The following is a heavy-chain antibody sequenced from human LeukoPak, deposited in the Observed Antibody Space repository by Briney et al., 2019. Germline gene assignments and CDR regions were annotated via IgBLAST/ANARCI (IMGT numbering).Heavy chain of an antibody. V-gene: IGHV3-30-3*02. D-gene: IGHD6-13*01. J-gene: IGHJ4*02. CDR2: ISYDGSNK. CDR1: GFTFSSYA. CDR3: AKSRPGNLVHPFDY. Sequence: GRSLRLSCAASGFTFSSYAMHWVRQAPGKGLEWVAVISYDGSNKYYADSVKGRFTISRDNSKNTLYLQMNSLRAEDTAVYYCAKSRPGNLVHPFDYWGQGTLVTVSS.